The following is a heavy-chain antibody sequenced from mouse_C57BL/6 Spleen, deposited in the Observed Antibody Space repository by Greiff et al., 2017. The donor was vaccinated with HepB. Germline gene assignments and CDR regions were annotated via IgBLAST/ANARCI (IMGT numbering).Heavy chain of an antibody. J-gene: IGHJ2*01. D-gene: IGHD4-1*01. CDR1: GYAFTNYL. V-gene: IGHV1-54*01. CDR2: SNPGSGGT. Sequence: VQLQQSGAELVRPGTSVKVSCKASGYAFTNYLIEWVKQRPGQGLEWIGLSNPGSGGTNYNEKFKGKATLTADKSSSTAYMQLSSLTSEDSAVYFCARFLANWEYFDYWGQGTTRTVSS. CDR3: ARFLANWEYFDY.